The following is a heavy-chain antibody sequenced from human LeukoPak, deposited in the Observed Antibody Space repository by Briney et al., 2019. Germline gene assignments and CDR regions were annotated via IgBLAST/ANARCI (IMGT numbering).Heavy chain of an antibody. D-gene: IGHD3-22*01. CDR3: AREGDSSGYSLDY. J-gene: IGHJ4*02. CDR2: IKQDGSEK. V-gene: IGHV3-7*01. Sequence: GGSLRLSCAASGFTFSSYWMSWVRQAPGKGLEWVANIKQDGSEKYYVDSVKGRFTISRDNAKNSLYLQMNSLRAEDTAVYYCAREGDSSGYSLDYWGQGTLVTVSS. CDR1: GFTFSSYW.